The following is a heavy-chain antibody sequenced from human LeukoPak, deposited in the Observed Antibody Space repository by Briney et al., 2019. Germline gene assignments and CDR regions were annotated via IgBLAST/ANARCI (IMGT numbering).Heavy chain of an antibody. CDR2: IYYSGTT. CDR3: ERKLADQNAFDI. J-gene: IGHJ3*02. D-gene: IGHD1-1*01. V-gene: IGHV4-39*01. CDR1: GASMRSSSYY. Sequence: SETLSLTCTVSGASMRSSSYYWAWVRQGPGQGREWIVTIYYSGTTTYNSSLRSRLTISVDTSKNQGSLKVSAVTAADTAMFYCERKLADQNAFDIWGQGTMVTVSS.